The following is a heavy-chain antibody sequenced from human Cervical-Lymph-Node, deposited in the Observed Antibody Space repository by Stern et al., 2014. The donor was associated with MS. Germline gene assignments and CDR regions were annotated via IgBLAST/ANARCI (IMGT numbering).Heavy chain of an antibody. V-gene: IGHV3-11*01. CDR1: GFTFNDYY. D-gene: IGHD5-18*01. CDR3: TRGYKFAAN. J-gene: IGHJ4*02. CDR2: SSTDDATK. Sequence: QVQLGQSGGGLVKPGGSLRLSCAASGFTFNDYYMSWIRQAPGKGLEWVSYSSTDDATKYYADSVKGRFTISRDNAKNFLYLQMDSLRAEDTAVYYCTRGYKFAANWGQGILVTVSS.